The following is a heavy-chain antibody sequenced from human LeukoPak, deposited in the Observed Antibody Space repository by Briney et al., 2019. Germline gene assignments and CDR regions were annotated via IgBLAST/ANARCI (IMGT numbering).Heavy chain of an antibody. Sequence: SGGSLRLSCAASGFTFSSYSMNWVRQAPGKGLEWVSSISSSSSYIYYADSVKGRFTISRDNAKNSPYLQMNSLRAEDTAVYYCARDHEMAAYYFDYWGQGTLVTVSS. J-gene: IGHJ4*02. CDR1: GFTFSSYS. V-gene: IGHV3-21*01. CDR2: ISSSSSYI. D-gene: IGHD5-24*01. CDR3: ARDHEMAAYYFDY.